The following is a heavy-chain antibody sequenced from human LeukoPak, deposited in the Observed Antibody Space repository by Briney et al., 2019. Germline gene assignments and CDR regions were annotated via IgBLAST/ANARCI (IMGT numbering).Heavy chain of an antibody. CDR3: ATDRGGYYDY. V-gene: IGHV3-64*01. D-gene: IGHD3-22*01. Sequence: GGSLRLSCAASGFTFSNYGMHWVRQAPGKELEYVSAITGNGGSTFYANSVKGRFTISRDNSKKTLYLQMGSLRSEDMAVYYCATDRGGYYDYWGRGILVTVS. J-gene: IGHJ4*02. CDR1: GFTFSNYG. CDR2: ITGNGGST.